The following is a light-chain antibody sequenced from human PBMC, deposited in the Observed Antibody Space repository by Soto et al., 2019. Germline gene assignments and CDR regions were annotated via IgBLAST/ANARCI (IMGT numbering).Light chain of an antibody. CDR1: NIGSKS. CDR2: YDS. V-gene: IGLV3-21*04. J-gene: IGLJ2*01. Sequence: SYELTQPPSVSVAPGKTARITCGGNNIGSKSVHWYQQKPGQAPVLVIYYDSDRPSGIPERFSGSNSGNTATLTISRVEAGDEADYYCQLWDSSSDSFGGGTKLTVL. CDR3: QLWDSSSDS.